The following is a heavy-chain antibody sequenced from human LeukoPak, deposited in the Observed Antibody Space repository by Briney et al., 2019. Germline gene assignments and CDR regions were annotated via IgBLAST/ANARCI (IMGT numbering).Heavy chain of an antibody. D-gene: IGHD3-10*01. J-gene: IGHJ4*02. CDR2: VNRDGSRR. V-gene: IGHV3-74*03. CDR1: GFTFTNDW. CDR3: ARDGITYGRHFDY. Sequence: PRGSLRLSCAASGFTFTNDWMHWGRHVPGKGQGWDSDVNRDGSRRTYADFEQRRFTISRDNANNTLSLQMNSLRDEDTAVYYCARDGITYGRHFDYWGQGALVTVSS.